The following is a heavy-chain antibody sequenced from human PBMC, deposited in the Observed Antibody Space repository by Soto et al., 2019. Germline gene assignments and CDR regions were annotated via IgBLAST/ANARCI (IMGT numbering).Heavy chain of an antibody. J-gene: IGHJ2*01. CDR1: SGSINNTNW. CDR3: ARGAGRSSLWYFDL. Sequence: QVQLQESGPGLVKPSGTLSLTCTVSSGSINNTNWWGWVRQSPGKGLGWIGEISHTGSTNYNPSLKSRVPIRLDTSQNQFSLNLTSVTAADTAVYYCARGAGRSSLWYFDLWGRGTLVTVSS. D-gene: IGHD6-6*01. CDR2: ISHTGST. V-gene: IGHV4-4*02.